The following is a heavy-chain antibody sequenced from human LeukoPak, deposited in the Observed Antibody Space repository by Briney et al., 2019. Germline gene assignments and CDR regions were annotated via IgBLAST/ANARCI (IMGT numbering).Heavy chain of an antibody. CDR1: GFTFSSFW. CDR3: ARDSPLDGDPAYYYYYYGMDV. J-gene: IGHJ6*02. Sequence: PGGPLRLSCAASGFTFSSFWMSWVRQAPGKGRGGVANIKQDGSEKYYVDSVKGRFTISRDNAKNSLYLQMNSLRAEDTAVYYCARDSPLDGDPAYYYYYYGMDVWGQGTTVTVSS. CDR2: IKQDGSEK. D-gene: IGHD4-17*01. V-gene: IGHV3-7*01.